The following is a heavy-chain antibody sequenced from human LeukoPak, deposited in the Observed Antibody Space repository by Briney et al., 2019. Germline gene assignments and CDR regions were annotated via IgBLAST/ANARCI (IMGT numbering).Heavy chain of an antibody. CDR2: ISTSSSYI. CDR3: ARDFSGTNFSTTLYYYYMDV. CDR1: GFTFSSYE. D-gene: IGHD2/OR15-2a*01. J-gene: IGHJ6*03. V-gene: IGHV3-21*01. Sequence: GGSLRLSCAASGFTFSSYEMNWVRQAPGKGLEWVSSISTSSSYIYYAGSVKGRFTISRDNAKNSLFLQMNSLRAEDTAVYYCARDFSGTNFSTTLYYYYMDVWGKGTTVTVSS.